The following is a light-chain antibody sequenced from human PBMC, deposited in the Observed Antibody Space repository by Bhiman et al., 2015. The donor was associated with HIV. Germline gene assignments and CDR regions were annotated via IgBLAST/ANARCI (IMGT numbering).Light chain of an antibody. CDR2: DVS. CDR3: CSFTGDTHLYV. CDR1: SSDVGGYNY. V-gene: IGLV2-14*01. J-gene: IGLJ1*01. Sequence: QSALTQPASVSGSPGQSITISCTGTSSDVGGYNYVSWYQQHPGKVPKLMIYDVSKRPSGVSNRFSGSKFGNTASLTISELQTEDEADYYCCSFTGDTHLYVFGSGTTVTVL.